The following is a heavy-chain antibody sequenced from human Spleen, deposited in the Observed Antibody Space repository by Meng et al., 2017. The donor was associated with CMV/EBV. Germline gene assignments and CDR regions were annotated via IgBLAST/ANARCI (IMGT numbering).Heavy chain of an antibody. J-gene: IGHJ4*02. D-gene: IGHD3-16*01. CDR2: IYYSGST. Sequence: SETLSLTCTVSGGSISSYYWSWIRQPPGKGLEWIGYIYYSGSTYYNPSLKSRVTISINTSKNQFSLKLSSVTAADTAVFYCARGGDPDYFDYWGQGTLVTVSS. CDR3: ARGGDPDYFDY. CDR1: GGSISSYY. V-gene: IGHV4-59*12.